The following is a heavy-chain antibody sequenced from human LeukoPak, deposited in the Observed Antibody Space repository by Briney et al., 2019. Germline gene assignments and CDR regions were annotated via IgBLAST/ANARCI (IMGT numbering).Heavy chain of an antibody. J-gene: IGHJ3*02. CDR1: GFTFSDYY. CDR3: ARPLYGDQGNDAFDI. CDR2: MSISGNTK. V-gene: IGHV3-11*04. D-gene: IGHD7-27*01. Sequence: GGSLRLSCAASGFTFSDYYMSWIRQAPGKGLEWVAYMSISGNTKYYADSVKGRFTIARDNAKNSLFLQMSSLRAEDTAVYYCARPLYGDQGNDAFDIWGQGTMVTVSS.